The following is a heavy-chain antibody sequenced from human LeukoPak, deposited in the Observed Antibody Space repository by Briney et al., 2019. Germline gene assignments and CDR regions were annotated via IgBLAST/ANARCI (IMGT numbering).Heavy chain of an antibody. CDR1: GYTLTELS. Sequence: ASVKVSCKVSGYTLTELSMHWVRQAPGKGLEWMGGFDPEDGETIYAQKFQGRVTMTEDTSTDTAYVELSSLRSEDTAVYYCASSKGCSGGSCYWRYFDYWGQGTLVTVSS. D-gene: IGHD2-15*01. V-gene: IGHV1-24*01. J-gene: IGHJ4*02. CDR2: FDPEDGET. CDR3: ASSKGCSGGSCYWRYFDY.